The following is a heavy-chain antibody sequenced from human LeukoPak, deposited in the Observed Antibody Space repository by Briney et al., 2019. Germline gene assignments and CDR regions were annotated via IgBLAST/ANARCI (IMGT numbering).Heavy chain of an antibody. J-gene: IGHJ4*02. V-gene: IGHV4-31*03. CDR1: GGSISSGGYY. CDR3: AGWGGGYSGYDSSY. Sequence: SETRSLTCTVSGGSISSGGYYWSWIRQHPGKGLEWIGYICYSGGTYYNPSLKSRVTISVDTSKNQFSLKLSSVTAADTAVYYCAGWGGGYSGYDSSYWGQGTLVTVSS. D-gene: IGHD5-12*01. CDR2: ICYSGGT.